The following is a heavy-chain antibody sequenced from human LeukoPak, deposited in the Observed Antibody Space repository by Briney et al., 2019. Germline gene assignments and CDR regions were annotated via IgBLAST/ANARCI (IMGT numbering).Heavy chain of an antibody. D-gene: IGHD2-21*02. CDR3: AKSHLLAYCGGDCYPSGY. CDR2: ISGSGGST. CDR1: GFTFSSYA. J-gene: IGHJ4*02. V-gene: IGHV3-23*01. Sequence: PGGSLRHSCAASGFTFSSYAMSWVRQAPGKGLEWVSAISGSGGSTYYADSVKGRFTISRDNSKNTLYLQMNSLRAEDTAVYYCAKSHLLAYCGGDCYPSGYWGQGTLVTVSS.